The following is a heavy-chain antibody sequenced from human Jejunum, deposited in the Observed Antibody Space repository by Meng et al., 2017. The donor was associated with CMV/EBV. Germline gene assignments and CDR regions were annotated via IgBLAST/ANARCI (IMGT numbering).Heavy chain of an antibody. J-gene: IGHJ4*02. CDR3: ARGAVNMVRGVSYYFDY. V-gene: IGHV4-61*01. CDR1: VSSGTYY. CDR2: VFYSGSS. Sequence: VSSGTYYWNWIRQSPGKGLEWIASVFYSGSSDYNPSLKSRVTISVDTSRNQFFLELTSVTAADTAVYYCARGAVNMVRGVSYYFDYWGQGALVTVSS. D-gene: IGHD3-10*01.